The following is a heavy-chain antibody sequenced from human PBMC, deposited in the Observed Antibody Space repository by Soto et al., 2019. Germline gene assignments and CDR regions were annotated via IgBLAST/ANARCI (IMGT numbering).Heavy chain of an antibody. CDR2: SRDKGNSYST. J-gene: IGHJ4*02. D-gene: IGHD1-1*01. V-gene: IGHV3-72*01. Sequence: EVHLVESGGGLVQPGGSLRLSCAGSGFSFSDYYIDWVRQAPGKGLEWVGRSRDKGNSYSTDYAASVKGRFTVSRDTSKNSLYLQMNSLKAVDTALYYCARSIPGRTSFDSWGQGTLVTVSS. CDR3: ARSIPGRTSFDS. CDR1: GFSFSDYY.